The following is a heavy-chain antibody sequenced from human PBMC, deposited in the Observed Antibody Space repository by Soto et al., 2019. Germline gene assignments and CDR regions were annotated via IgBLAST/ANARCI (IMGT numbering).Heavy chain of an antibody. CDR2: ISAYNGNT. V-gene: IGHV1-18*01. D-gene: IGHD4-4*01. CDR3: ASEYDYSKPNYCYGMDV. CDR1: GYTFKSYG. J-gene: IGHJ6*02. Sequence: QVQLVQSGAEVKKPRASVKVSCKASGYTFKSYGISWVRQAPGQGLEWMGWISAYNGNTNYAEKFQGRVTMTTDTSASTVYMELRGLRSDDRAVYYCASEYDYSKPNYCYGMDVWGQGTTVTVSS.